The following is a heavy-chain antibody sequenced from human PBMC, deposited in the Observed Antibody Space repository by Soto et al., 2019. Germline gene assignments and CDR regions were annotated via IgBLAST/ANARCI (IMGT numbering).Heavy chain of an antibody. CDR3: ARSGYSSGWYIYWYFDL. CDR1: GYTFTGYY. J-gene: IGHJ2*01. D-gene: IGHD6-19*01. Sequence: ASVKVSCKASGYTFTGYYMHWVRQAPGQGLEWMGWINPNSGDTDYAQKFQGRVTMTRNTSISTAYMELSSLRSEDTAVYYCARSGYSSGWYIYWYFDLWGRGTLVTVSS. V-gene: IGHV1-2*02. CDR2: INPNSGDT.